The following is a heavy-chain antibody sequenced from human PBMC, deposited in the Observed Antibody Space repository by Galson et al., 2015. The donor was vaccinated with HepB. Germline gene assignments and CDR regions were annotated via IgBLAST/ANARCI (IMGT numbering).Heavy chain of an antibody. CDR3: ARDQLGGGNWFDP. Sequence: SVKVSCKASGGTFSSYAISWVRQAPGQGLEWMGGIIPIFGTANYAQKSQGRVTITADESTSTAYMELSSLRSEDTAVYYCARDQLGGGNWFDPWGQGTLVTVSS. CDR1: GGTFSSYA. CDR2: IIPIFGTA. J-gene: IGHJ5*02. V-gene: IGHV1-69*13. D-gene: IGHD5-24*01.